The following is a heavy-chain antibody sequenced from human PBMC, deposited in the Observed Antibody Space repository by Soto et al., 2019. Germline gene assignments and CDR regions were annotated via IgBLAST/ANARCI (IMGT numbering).Heavy chain of an antibody. Sequence: PGGSLRLSCAASGFTFSSYAMSWVRQAPGKGLEWVSAISGSGGNAFYADSMKGRFSISRDNSKNTVYLHMHNLRVDDSAMYYCAKARHSGDFAGSYDSWGQGTLVTVSS. V-gene: IGHV3-23*01. J-gene: IGHJ5*02. D-gene: IGHD2-21*02. CDR1: GFTFSSYA. CDR2: ISGSGGNA. CDR3: AKARHSGDFAGSYDS.